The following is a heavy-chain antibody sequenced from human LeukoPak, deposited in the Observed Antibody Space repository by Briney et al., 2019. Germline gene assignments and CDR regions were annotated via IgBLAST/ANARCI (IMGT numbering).Heavy chain of an antibody. V-gene: IGHV5-51*01. J-gene: IGHJ4*02. Sequence: GESLKISCKGSGYSFTSYWIGCVAQMPGKGLGWMSTIYPGDSDTRYSPSFQGQVTISADKSISTAYLQWSSLKASDTAMYYCARHHDSSGYPVYNWGQGTLVTVSS. CDR1: GYSFTSYW. CDR3: ARHHDSSGYPVYN. CDR2: IYPGDSDT. D-gene: IGHD3-22*01.